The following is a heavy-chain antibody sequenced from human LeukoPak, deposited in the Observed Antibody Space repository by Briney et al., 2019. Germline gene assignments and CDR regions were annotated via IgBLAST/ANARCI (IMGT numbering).Heavy chain of an antibody. D-gene: IGHD6-19*01. J-gene: IGHJ4*02. CDR1: GFTFSSYG. V-gene: IGHV3-30*02. Sequence: GGSLRLSCAASGFTFSSYGMHWVRQAPGKGLEWVAFIRYDGSNKYYADSVKGRFTISRDNSKNTLYLQMNSLRAEDTAVYYCAKDESLYSSGRCHDYWGQGTLVTVSS. CDR2: IRYDGSNK. CDR3: AKDESLYSSGRCHDY.